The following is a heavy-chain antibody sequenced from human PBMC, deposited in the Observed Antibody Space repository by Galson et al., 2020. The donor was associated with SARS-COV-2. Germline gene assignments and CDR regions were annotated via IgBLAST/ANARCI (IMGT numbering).Heavy chain of an antibody. Sequence: GESLKISCAASGFTFSSYAMSWVRQAPGKGLEWVSAISGSGGSTYYADSVKGRFTISRDNSKNTLYLQMNSLRAEDTAVYYCAKEVTFGGVIAHDYWGQGTLVTVSS. D-gene: IGHD3-16*02. V-gene: IGHV3-23*01. J-gene: IGHJ4*02. CDR1: GFTFSSYA. CDR2: ISGSGGST. CDR3: AKEVTFGGVIAHDY.